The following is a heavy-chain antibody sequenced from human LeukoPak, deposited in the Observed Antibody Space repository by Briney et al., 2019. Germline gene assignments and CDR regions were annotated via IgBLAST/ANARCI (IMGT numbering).Heavy chain of an antibody. CDR1: GGSFSGFY. D-gene: IGHD3-22*01. J-gene: IGHJ4*02. Sequence: SETLSLPCAFYGGSFSGFYWSWIPQPPGEGLEWIGGINHSGSTNYNPSLKSRVTISVDTSKNQFSLKLSSVTAADTAVYYCASGYMYYYDSSGYSFDYWGQGTLVTVSS. V-gene: IGHV4-34*01. CDR3: ASGYMYYYDSSGYSFDY. CDR2: INHSGST.